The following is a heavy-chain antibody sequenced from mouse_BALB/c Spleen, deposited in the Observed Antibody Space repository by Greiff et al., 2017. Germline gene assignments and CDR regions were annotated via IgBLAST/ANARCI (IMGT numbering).Heavy chain of an antibody. CDR1: GYTFTSYY. CDR3: ARRDDPYAMDY. Sequence: QVQLKESGPELVKPGASVRISCKASGYTFTSYYIHWVKQRPGQGLEWIGWIYPGNVNTKYNEKFKGKATLTADKSSSTAYMQLSSLTSEDSAVYFCARRDDPYAMDYWGQGTSVTVSS. CDR2: IYPGNVNT. V-gene: IGHV1S56*01. D-gene: IGHD2-3*01. J-gene: IGHJ4*01.